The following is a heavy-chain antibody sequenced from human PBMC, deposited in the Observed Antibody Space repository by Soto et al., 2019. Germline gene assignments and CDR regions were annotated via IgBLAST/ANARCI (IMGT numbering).Heavy chain of an antibody. CDR1: GFSLSTSGVG. J-gene: IGHJ4*02. CDR2: IYWDDDK. V-gene: IGHV2-5*02. CDR3: AHSAPFYYASSGSSAGVVFDY. D-gene: IGHD3-22*01. Sequence: QITLKESGPPLVKPTQTLTLTCTFSGFSLSTSGVGVGWIRQPPGKALEWLALIYWDDDKRYSPSLKSRLTITKHTSENPVDHTTTNMDPVDTATYYCAHSAPFYYASSGSSAGVVFDYWGQGTLVTVSS.